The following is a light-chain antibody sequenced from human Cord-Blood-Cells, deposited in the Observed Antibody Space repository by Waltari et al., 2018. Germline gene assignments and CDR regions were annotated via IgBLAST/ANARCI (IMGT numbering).Light chain of an antibody. V-gene: IGKV2-28*01. J-gene: IGKJ3*01. CDR2: LGS. CDR3: MQALQTPRLFP. Sequence: DLVMNQSPLSLPVTPGETTSISCRSIQSLLHSNGYNYLDWYLQKPGQSPQLLIYLGSNRASGVSDRFSGSGSGTDFTLKISRVEAEDVGVYYCMQALQTPRLFPFGPGTKVDIK. CDR1: QSLLHSNGYNY.